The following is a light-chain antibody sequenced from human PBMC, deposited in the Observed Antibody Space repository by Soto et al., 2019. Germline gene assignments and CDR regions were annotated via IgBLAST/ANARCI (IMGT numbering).Light chain of an antibody. CDR3: QKYNSAPPT. V-gene: IGKV1-27*01. Sequence: DIQMTQSPSSLSASVGDRVTITCRTSQDISNYLAWYQQKPGKVPKLLIYAASTLQSGVPSRFSGGGSGTDFSLTISSLQPEDVATYYCQKYNSAPPTFGGGTKVEI. CDR1: QDISNY. J-gene: IGKJ4*01. CDR2: AAS.